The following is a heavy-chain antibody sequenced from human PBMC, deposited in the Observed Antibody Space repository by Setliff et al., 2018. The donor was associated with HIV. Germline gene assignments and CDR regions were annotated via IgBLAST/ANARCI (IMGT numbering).Heavy chain of an antibody. J-gene: IGHJ4*02. CDR1: GGSISSGDYF. CDR3: VRGPQWLVQKGRVYYFDY. V-gene: IGHV4-30-4*08. D-gene: IGHD6-19*01. CDR2: IYDSGSA. Sequence: PSETLSLTCTVSGGSISSGDYFLSWIRQAQGKGLEWIGCIYDSGSAYYNPALQSRVTISVDTYKNQVSLKLNSMTAADTAVYFCVRGPQWLVQKGRVYYFDYWGQGARVTVSS.